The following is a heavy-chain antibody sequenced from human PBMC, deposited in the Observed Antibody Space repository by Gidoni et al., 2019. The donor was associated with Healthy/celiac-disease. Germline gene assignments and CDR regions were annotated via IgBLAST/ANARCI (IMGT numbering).Heavy chain of an antibody. V-gene: IGHV3-21*01. CDR3: ARERLSIAAAGTGTDY. Sequence: EVQLVESGGGLVKPGGSLRLSCEASGFTFSSYSMNWVRQAPGNGLEWVSSISSSSSYIYYADSGKGRFTISRDNAKNSLYLQMNSLRAEDTAVYYCARERLSIAAAGTGTDYWGQGTLVTVSS. CDR2: ISSSSSYI. D-gene: IGHD6-13*01. CDR1: GFTFSSYS. J-gene: IGHJ4*02.